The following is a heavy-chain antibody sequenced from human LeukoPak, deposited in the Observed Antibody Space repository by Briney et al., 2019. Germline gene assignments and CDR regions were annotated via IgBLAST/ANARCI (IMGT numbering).Heavy chain of an antibody. CDR2: INPNSGGT. CDR3: ARPPTFDNDAFDI. D-gene: IGHD2/OR15-2a*01. CDR1: GYTFTGYY. Sequence: ASVKVSCKASGYTFTGYYMHWVRQAPAQGLEWMGWINPNSGGTNYAQKFQGRVTMTRDTSISTAYMELSRLRADDTAVYYCARPPTFDNDAFDIWGQGTMVTVSS. J-gene: IGHJ3*02. V-gene: IGHV1-2*02.